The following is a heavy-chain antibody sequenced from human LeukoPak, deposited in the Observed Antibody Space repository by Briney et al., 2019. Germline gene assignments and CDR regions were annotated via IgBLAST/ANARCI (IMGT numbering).Heavy chain of an antibody. CDR3: ASARAARYKYYYGMDV. J-gene: IGHJ6*02. Sequence: SETLSLTCAVYGGSFSGYYWSWIRQPPGKGLEWIGEINHSGSTNYNPSLKSRVTISVHTSKNQFSLKLSSVTAADTAVYYCASARAARYKYYYGMDVWGQGTTVTVSS. V-gene: IGHV4-34*01. D-gene: IGHD6-6*01. CDR1: GGSFSGYY. CDR2: INHSGST.